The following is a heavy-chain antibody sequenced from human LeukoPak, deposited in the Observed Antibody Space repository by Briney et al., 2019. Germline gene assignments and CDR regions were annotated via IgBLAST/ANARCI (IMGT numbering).Heavy chain of an antibody. CDR1: GGSSSGYY. CDR2: INHSGST. J-gene: IGHJ4*02. D-gene: IGHD2-2*01. Sequence: SETLSLTCAVYGGSSSGYYWSWIRQPPGKGLEWIGEINHSGSTNYNPSLKSRVTISVDTSKNQFSLKLSSVTAADTAVYYCARRRVQTSSGYCSSTSCHQRAPYFDYWGQGTLVTVSS. CDR3: ARRRVQTSSGYCSSTSCHQRAPYFDY. V-gene: IGHV4-34*01.